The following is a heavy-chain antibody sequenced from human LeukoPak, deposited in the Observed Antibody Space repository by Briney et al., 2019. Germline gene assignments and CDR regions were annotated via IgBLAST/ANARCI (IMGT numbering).Heavy chain of an antibody. Sequence: GASVKVSCKASGYTFTSYGISWVRQAPGQGLEWMGWISAYNGNTNYAQKLQGRVTMATDTSTSTAYMELRSLRSDDTAVYYCAREGVVPAAIWSSGYYYYYMDVWGKGTTVTVFS. CDR2: ISAYNGNT. V-gene: IGHV1-18*01. CDR1: GYTFTSYG. CDR3: AREGVVPAAIWSSGYYYYYMDV. D-gene: IGHD2-2*02. J-gene: IGHJ6*03.